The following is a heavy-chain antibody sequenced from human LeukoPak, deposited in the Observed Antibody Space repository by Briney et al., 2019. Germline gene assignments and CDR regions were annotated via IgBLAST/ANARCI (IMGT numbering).Heavy chain of an antibody. CDR2: INSDGSNT. CDR1: GFTFSNYD. J-gene: IGHJ4*02. Sequence: GGSLRLSCAASGFTFSNYDMSWVRRAPGKGLVWVSRINSDGSNTNYADSVKGRFTISRDNAKNTLYLQMNSLRAEDTAVFYCARVRDISGHWGFLDYWGQGTLVTVSS. V-gene: IGHV3-74*01. D-gene: IGHD6-19*01. CDR3: ARVRDISGHWGFLDY.